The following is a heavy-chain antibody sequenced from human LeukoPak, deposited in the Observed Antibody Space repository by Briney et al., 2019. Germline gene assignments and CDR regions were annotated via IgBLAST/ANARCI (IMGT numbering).Heavy chain of an antibody. J-gene: IGHJ4*02. Sequence: SETLSLTCAVYGGSFSGYYWSWIRQPPGKGLEWIGEINHSGSTNYNPSLKSRVTISVDTSKNQCSLKLSSVTAADTAVYYCARGVKWAPFDYWGQGTLVTVSS. CDR3: ARGVKWAPFDY. V-gene: IGHV4-34*01. D-gene: IGHD1-26*01. CDR1: GGSFSGYY. CDR2: INHSGST.